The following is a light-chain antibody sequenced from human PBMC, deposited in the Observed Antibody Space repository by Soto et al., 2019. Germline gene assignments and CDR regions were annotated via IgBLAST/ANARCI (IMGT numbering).Light chain of an antibody. Sequence: EIVLTHAPGTLSLCPGERATLSCRASQSVSSSYLAWYQQKPGQAPRLLIYGASSRATGIPDRFSGSGSGTDFTLTISRLEPEDVAVYYCQQYGTTFGQGTKL. CDR1: QSVSSSY. CDR3: QQYGTT. V-gene: IGKV3-20*01. CDR2: GAS. J-gene: IGKJ1*01.